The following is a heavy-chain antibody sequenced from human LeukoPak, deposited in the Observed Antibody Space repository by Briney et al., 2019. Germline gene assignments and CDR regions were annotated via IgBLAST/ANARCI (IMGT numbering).Heavy chain of an antibody. CDR1: GYSISSGYY. CDR3: ARSLPGAIGAADL. V-gene: IGHV4-38-2*02. CDR2: IYYSGST. D-gene: IGHD1-26*01. Sequence: SETLSLTCTVSGYSISSGYYWGWIRQPPGKGLEWIGNIYYSGSTYYNPSLKSRVTISVDTSRNQFSLKVTSLTPADTGVYYCARSLPGAIGAADLWGQGTLVTVSS. J-gene: IGHJ4*02.